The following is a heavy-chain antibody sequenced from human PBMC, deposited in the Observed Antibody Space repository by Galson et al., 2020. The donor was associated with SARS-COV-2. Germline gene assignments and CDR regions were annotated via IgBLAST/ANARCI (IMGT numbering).Heavy chain of an antibody. CDR3: ARHVSGNYYLPGWFDP. CDR1: GGSISTSNYY. J-gene: IGHJ5*02. V-gene: IGHV4-39*01. CDR2: IYYSGRT. D-gene: IGHD1-26*01. Sequence: SETLSLTCTVSGGSISTSNYYWGWIRQSPGKGLEWIGVIYYSGRTYYNPSLKSRVTISVDTSKNQFSLRLSSVTAADTAVYYCARHVSGNYYLPGWFDPWGKGTMVAVSS.